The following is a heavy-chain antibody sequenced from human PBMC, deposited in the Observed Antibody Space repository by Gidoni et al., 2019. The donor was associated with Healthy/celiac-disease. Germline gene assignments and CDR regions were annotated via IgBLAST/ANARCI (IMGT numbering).Heavy chain of an antibody. V-gene: IGHV3-23*01. D-gene: IGHD2-15*01. CDR2: ISGSGGST. Sequence: EVQLLESGGGLVQPGGSLRLPCAASGFTFTSYSMSSVRQAPGKGLEWVSAISGSGGSTYYADSVKGRFTISRDNSKNTLYLQMNSLRAEDTAVYYCAKDWGIGYCSGGSCYYFDYWGQGTLVTVSS. CDR1: GFTFTSYS. CDR3: AKDWGIGYCSGGSCYYFDY. J-gene: IGHJ4*02.